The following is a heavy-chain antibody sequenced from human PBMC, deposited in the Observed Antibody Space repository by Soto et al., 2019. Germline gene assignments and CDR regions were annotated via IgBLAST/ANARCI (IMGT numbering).Heavy chain of an antibody. CDR1: GGPFNTYT. CDR3: AITYCRDNSCPRDFDF. V-gene: IGHV1-69*02. Sequence: QVQVVQSGAEVKKPESSVKVSCKPSGGPFNTYTVNWVRLAPGHGLDWMGRFIPIIDMANYAQKFQDRVTITADRSAFTAYMELNSLTSDDTAVYYCAITYCRDNSCPRDFDFWGPGTRVTVSS. D-gene: IGHD2-21*01. CDR2: FIPIIDMA. J-gene: IGHJ4*02.